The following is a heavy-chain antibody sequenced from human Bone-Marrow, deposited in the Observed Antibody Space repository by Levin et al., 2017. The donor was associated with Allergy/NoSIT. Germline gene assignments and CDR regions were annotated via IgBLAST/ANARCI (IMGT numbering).Heavy chain of an antibody. J-gene: IGHJ3*02. Sequence: PGGSLRLSCKVSGTTLSKLSMHWVRQGPGKGLEWMGGFDPEEEESIYAQNMGPFDPEDGARIYAREFLGRLTITAATSTNTSYMELTNLRSEDTDVYYCATPQSTRDAFDTWGQGTKVTVSS. CDR1: GTTLSKLS. CDR3: ATPQSTRDAFDT. V-gene: IGHV1-24*01. CDR2: FDPEEEESIYAQNMGPFDPEDGAR.